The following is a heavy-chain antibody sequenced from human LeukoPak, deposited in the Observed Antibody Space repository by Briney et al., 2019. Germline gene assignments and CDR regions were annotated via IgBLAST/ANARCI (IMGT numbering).Heavy chain of an antibody. J-gene: IGHJ4*02. CDR1: GFFFTTYG. CDR3: ARARWGYCSSTSCHPYFDY. V-gene: IGHV3-30*02. Sequence: GGSLRLSCAPSGFFFTTYGMHWVRRAPGKGLEWLTSMSYDGTHTNYADSVKGRFTISRDNAKNSLYLQMNSLRAEDTAVYYCARARWGYCSSTSCHPYFDYWGQGTLVTVSS. CDR2: MSYDGTHT. D-gene: IGHD2-2*01.